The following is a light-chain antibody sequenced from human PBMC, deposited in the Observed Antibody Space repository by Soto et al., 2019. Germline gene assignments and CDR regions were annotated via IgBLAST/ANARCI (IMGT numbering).Light chain of an antibody. CDR1: QGISSY. CDR3: QQRNRSPIT. CDR2: TAS. J-gene: IGKJ5*01. V-gene: IGKV1-9*01. Sequence: DIRLTQSPSFLSGSVGDRVTITWGASQGISSYLAWYQQKPGKAPNLLIHTASTLQSGVPSRLSGSGSGTELTLTISSLQPEDFETYECQQRNRSPITFGQGTRLEIK.